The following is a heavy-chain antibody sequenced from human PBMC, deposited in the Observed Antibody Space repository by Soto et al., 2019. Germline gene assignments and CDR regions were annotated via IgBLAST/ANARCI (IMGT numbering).Heavy chain of an antibody. CDR2: ISWNSGNI. Sequence: PWGSLRLSCAASGFTFSDYCMNWVRQAPGKGLEWVSSISWNSGNIGYADSVKGRFTISRDNARNSLYLQMTSLRTEDTAMYYCESGRSGTQYYSPMDVWGQGTTVTVSS. V-gene: IGHV3-20*04. CDR1: GFTFSDYC. J-gene: IGHJ6*02. D-gene: IGHD4-4*01. CDR3: ESGRSGTQYYSPMDV.